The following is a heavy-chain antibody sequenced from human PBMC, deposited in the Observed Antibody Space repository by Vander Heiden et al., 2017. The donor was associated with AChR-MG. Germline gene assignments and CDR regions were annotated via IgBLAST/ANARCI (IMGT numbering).Heavy chain of an antibody. D-gene: IGHD3-10*01. Sequence: QVQLPESGPGLVKPSGPLPPTFPVPGASSSSSNWWSWVRQPPGKGLEWIGEIYHSGSTNYNPSLKSRVTISVDKSKNQFSLKLSSVTAADTAVYYCARAGGYYYYGMDVWGQGTTVTVSS. CDR3: ARAGGYYYYGMDV. CDR1: GASSSSSNW. V-gene: IGHV4-4*02. CDR2: IYHSGST. J-gene: IGHJ6*02.